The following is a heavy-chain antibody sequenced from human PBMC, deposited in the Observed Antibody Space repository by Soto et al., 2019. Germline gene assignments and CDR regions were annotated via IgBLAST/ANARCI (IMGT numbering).Heavy chain of an antibody. V-gene: IGHV3-48*02. D-gene: IGHD3-22*01. CDR2: ISSSSSTI. Sequence: GGSLRLSCAASGFTFSSYSMNWVRQAPGKGLEWVSYISSSSSTIYYADSVKGRFTISRDNAKNSLYLQMNSLRDEDTAVYYCARIYYDSSGCPWPYGMHFWGQVTTVTVSS. J-gene: IGHJ6*02. CDR1: GFTFSSYS. CDR3: ARIYYDSSGCPWPYGMHF.